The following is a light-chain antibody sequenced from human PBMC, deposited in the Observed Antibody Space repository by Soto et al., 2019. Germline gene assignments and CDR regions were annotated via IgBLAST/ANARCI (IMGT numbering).Light chain of an antibody. J-gene: IGKJ3*01. CDR3: HNYNAATFT. Sequence: DIQMTQSPPSLSASVGDRVTITCRASRAIHTFLAWYQQKPGEVPRLLVYGASTLQSGVPSRFIGSGSGTDFSLSISSLQPEDVATDYWHNYNAATFTFGPGTKVDIK. CDR1: RAIHTF. V-gene: IGKV1-27*01. CDR2: GAS.